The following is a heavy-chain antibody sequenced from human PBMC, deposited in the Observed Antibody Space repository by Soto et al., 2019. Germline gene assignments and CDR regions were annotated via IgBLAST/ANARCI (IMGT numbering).Heavy chain of an antibody. CDR1: GGSISSYY. V-gene: IGHV4-59*01. D-gene: IGHD4-17*01. J-gene: IGHJ6*03. CDR2: IYYSGST. Sequence: SETLSLTCTVSGGSISSYYWSWIRQPPGKGLEWIGYIYYSGSTNYNPSLKSRVTISVDTSKNQFSLKLSSVTAADTAVYYCARDTPSYYGDYDYYYMDVWGKGTTVTVSS. CDR3: ARDTPSYYGDYDYYYMDV.